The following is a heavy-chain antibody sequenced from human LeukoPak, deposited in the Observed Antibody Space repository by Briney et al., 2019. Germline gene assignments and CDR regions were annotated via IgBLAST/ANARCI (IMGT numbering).Heavy chain of an antibody. D-gene: IGHD1-26*01. CDR2: IYYSGST. J-gene: IGHJ5*01. CDR3: ARHLRSATGSYYWSDS. V-gene: IGHV4-39*01. Sequence: SETLSLTCTVSGDSISSGSDYYWGWIRQPPEKGLEWIGGIYYSGSTYYNPSLKSRVTISVDTSKNQFSLKLSSVTAADAAVYYCARHLRSATGSYYWSDSWGQGALVTVSS. CDR1: GDSISSGSDYY.